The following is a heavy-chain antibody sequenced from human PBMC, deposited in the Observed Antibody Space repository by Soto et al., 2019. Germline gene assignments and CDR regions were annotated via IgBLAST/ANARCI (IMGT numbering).Heavy chain of an antibody. J-gene: IGHJ6*02. Sequence: SETLSLTCTVSGGSISSGGYYWSWIRQHPGKGLEWIGYIYYSGSTYYNPSLKSRVTISVDTSKNQFSLKLSSVTAADTAVYYCARGPGIYYYYGMDVWGQGTTVTVSS. CDR2: IYYSGST. CDR3: ARGPGIYYYYGMDV. CDR1: GGSISSGGYY. V-gene: IGHV4-31*03.